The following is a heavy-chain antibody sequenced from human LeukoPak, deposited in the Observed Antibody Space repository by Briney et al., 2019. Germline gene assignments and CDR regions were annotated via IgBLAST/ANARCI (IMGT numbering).Heavy chain of an antibody. Sequence: ASVNVSCKASGYTFTGYYMHWVRQAPGQGLEWMGWINPNSGGTNYAQKFQGTVTMTRDTSISTAYMELSRLRSDDTAVYYCARARVVYANNTPMGYWGQGTRVTVSS. J-gene: IGHJ4*02. V-gene: IGHV1-2*02. D-gene: IGHD5/OR15-5a*01. CDR2: INPNSGGT. CDR1: GYTFTGYY. CDR3: ARARVVYANNTPMGY.